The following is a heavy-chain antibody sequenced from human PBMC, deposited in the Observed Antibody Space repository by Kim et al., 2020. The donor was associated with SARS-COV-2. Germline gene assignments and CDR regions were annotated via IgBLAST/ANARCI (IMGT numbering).Heavy chain of an antibody. CDR2: IYSGGST. J-gene: IGHJ4*02. V-gene: IGHV3-66*01. CDR1: GFTVSSNY. Sequence: GGSLRLSCAASGFTVSSNYMSWVRQAPGKGLEWVSVIYSGGSTYYADSVKGRFTISRDNSKNTLYLQMNSLRAEDTAVYYCARGQRSSGWVLIFDYWGQGTLVTVSS. CDR3: ARGQRSSGWVLIFDY. D-gene: IGHD6-19*01.